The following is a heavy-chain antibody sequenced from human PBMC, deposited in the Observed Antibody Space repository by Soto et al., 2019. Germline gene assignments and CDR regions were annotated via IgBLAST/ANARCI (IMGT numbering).Heavy chain of an antibody. CDR1: GYTFTSYD. D-gene: IGHD3-9*01. J-gene: IGHJ6*03. Sequence: ASVKVSCKASGYTFTSYDINWVRQATGQGLEWMGWMYPNSGNTGYAQKFQGRVTMTRNTSISTAYMELSSLRSEDTAVYYCARVSYDILTGYSQNYYYYMDVWGKGTTVTVSS. V-gene: IGHV1-8*01. CDR2: MYPNSGNT. CDR3: ARVSYDILTGYSQNYYYYMDV.